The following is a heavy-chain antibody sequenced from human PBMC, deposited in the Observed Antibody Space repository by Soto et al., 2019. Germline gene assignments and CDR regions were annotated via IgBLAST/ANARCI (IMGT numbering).Heavy chain of an antibody. Sequence: GGSLRLSCAASGFTLSDYDMSWIRQAPGKGLEWVSYISSSGSTIYYADSVKGRFTISRDNAKNSLYLQMNSLRAEDTAVYYCASKQPVLGDGFDIWGQGTMVTVSS. D-gene: IGHD6-13*01. J-gene: IGHJ3*02. CDR2: ISSSGSTI. CDR1: GFTLSDYD. V-gene: IGHV3-11*01. CDR3: ASKQPVLGDGFDI.